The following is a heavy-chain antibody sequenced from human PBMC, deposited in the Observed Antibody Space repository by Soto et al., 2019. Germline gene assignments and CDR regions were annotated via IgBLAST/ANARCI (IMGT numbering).Heavy chain of an antibody. V-gene: IGHV1-18*01. J-gene: IGHJ4*02. Sequence: GAPAKASWKDSGDGKASSCMCSVCQAPGQGLEWMGWISAYNGNTNYAQKLQGRVTMTRDTSTSTAYMELRSLRSDDTAVYYCARDAPTIAAQDDYWGQGTLVTVSS. CDR1: GDGKASSC. CDR3: ARDAPTIAAQDDY. D-gene: IGHD6-13*01. CDR2: ISAYNGNT.